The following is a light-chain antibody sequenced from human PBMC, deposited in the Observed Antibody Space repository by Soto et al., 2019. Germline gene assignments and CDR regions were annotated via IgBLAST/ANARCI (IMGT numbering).Light chain of an antibody. CDR1: QSLNND. J-gene: IGKJ5*01. Sequence: DIQMTQSPATLSASVGDRVTITCRASQSLNNDLAWYQQKPGKAPNLLIYDASTLERGVPSRFSGTGSGTEFTLAISSLQPDDFATYYCQQYHSSSVTFGQGTRLEI. CDR2: DAS. CDR3: QQYHSSSVT. V-gene: IGKV1-5*01.